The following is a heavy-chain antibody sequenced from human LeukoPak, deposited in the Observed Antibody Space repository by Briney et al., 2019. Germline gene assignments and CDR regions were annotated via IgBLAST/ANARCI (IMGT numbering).Heavy chain of an antibody. J-gene: IGHJ5*01. CDR2: ISGSGGST. CDR1: GFAFDTYA. CDR3: AKDRGGAGDYHCFAS. V-gene: IGHV3-23*01. D-gene: IGHD2-21*02. Sequence: AGGSLRLSCAASGFAFDTYAMTWVRQAPGKGLAWVSGISGSGGSTYYADSVKGRFTISRDNSKNTLYLQLNSLRAEDTAVYYCAKDRGGAGDYHCFASWGQGALVTVSS.